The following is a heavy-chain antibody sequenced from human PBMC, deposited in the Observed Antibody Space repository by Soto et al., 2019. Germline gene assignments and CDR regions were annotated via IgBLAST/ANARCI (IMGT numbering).Heavy chain of an antibody. CDR1: GGSFSGYY. V-gene: IGHV4-34*01. Sequence: SETLSLTCAVYGGSFSGYYWSWIRQPPGKGLEWIGEINHSGSTNYNPSLKSRVTIPVDTSKNQFSLKLSSVTAADTAVYYCARTTTVTSMGYWGQGTLVTVS. D-gene: IGHD4-17*01. CDR3: ARTTTVTSMGY. J-gene: IGHJ4*02. CDR2: INHSGST.